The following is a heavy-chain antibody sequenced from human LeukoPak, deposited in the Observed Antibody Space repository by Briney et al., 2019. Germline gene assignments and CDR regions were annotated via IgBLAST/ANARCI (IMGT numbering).Heavy chain of an antibody. J-gene: IGHJ4*02. CDR2: IKQDGSEK. CDR3: AREARGGDY. D-gene: IGHD1-26*01. CDR1: GFTFSDYY. Sequence: GGSLRLSCAASGFTFSDYYMSWIRQAPGKGLEWVANIKQDGSEKYYVDSVKGRFTISRDNAKNSLYLQMNSLRAEDTAVYYCAREARGGDYWGQGTLVTVSS. V-gene: IGHV3-7*01.